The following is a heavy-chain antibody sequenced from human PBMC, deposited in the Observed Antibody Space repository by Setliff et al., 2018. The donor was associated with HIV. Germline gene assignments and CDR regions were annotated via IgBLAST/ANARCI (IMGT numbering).Heavy chain of an antibody. D-gene: IGHD2-15*01. J-gene: IGHJ5*02. CDR1: GYPFTSYY. V-gene: IGHV1-46*01. Sequence: ASVKVSCKASGYPFTSYYIHWVRQAPGQGLEWMGVIHPSGGSTSDAQSFQDRVTMTRDTSTSTVYMELSSLRSEDSAVYYCERVRYCSGGSCYGGEYWFDPWGQGTPVTVSS. CDR2: IHPSGGST. CDR3: ERVRYCSGGSCYGGEYWFDP.